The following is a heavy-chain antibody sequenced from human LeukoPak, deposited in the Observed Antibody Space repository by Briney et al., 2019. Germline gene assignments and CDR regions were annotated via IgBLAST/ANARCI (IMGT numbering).Heavy chain of an antibody. V-gene: IGHV3-48*01. CDR2: ISSSSGTI. D-gene: IGHD3-3*01. Sequence: QTGGSLRLSCAASGFTFSSYSMNWVRQAPGKGLEWVSYISSSSGTIYYADSVKGRFTISRDNAKNSLYLQMNSLRAEDTAVYYCARGGPIFGVVINPYFDYWGQGTLVTVSS. CDR3: ARGGPIFGVVINPYFDY. CDR1: GFTFSSYS. J-gene: IGHJ4*02.